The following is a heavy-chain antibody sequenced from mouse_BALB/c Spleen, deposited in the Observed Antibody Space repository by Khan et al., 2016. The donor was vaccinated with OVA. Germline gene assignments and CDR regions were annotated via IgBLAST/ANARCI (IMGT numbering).Heavy chain of an antibody. CDR2: ISYSGST. D-gene: IGHD1-1*01. CDR1: GYSITSGYG. J-gene: IGHJ2*01. V-gene: IGHV3-2*02. Sequence: LPLQASGPGLVKPSQSLSLTCTVTGYSITSGYGWNWIRQFPGNKLEWMGYISYSGSTNYNPSLKSRISITRETSKNQFFLQLNSVKTEDTATHNWARTGRIKYRGQGTTLTVSS. CDR3: ARTGRIKY.